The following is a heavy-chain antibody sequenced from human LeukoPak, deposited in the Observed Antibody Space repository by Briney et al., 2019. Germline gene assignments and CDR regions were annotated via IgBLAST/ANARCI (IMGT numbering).Heavy chain of an antibody. J-gene: IGHJ6*04. Sequence: SETLSLTCTVSGGSISNYYRRWIRQPAGKGLEWIGRIHTSGSTTYNPSLKSRVTISVDTSKNQFSLKLSSVTAADTAVYYCARERVWTPMDVWGKGTTVTISS. V-gene: IGHV4-4*07. CDR1: GGSISNYY. D-gene: IGHD3/OR15-3a*01. CDR3: ARERVWTPMDV. CDR2: IHTSGST.